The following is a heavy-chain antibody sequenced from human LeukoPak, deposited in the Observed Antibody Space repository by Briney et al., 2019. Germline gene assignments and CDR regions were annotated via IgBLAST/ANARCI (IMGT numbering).Heavy chain of an antibody. CDR2: INPKTGVT. Sequence: GASVKVSCKASGYTFTSYFMHWVRQAPGHGLEWMGWINPKTGVTKYAQNFQGRVTMTRDTSINTAYMEVSRLRSDDTAVFYCARDLAMYSPDLDYWGQGTLVTVSS. D-gene: IGHD1-26*01. J-gene: IGHJ4*02. V-gene: IGHV1-2*02. CDR1: GYTFTSYF. CDR3: ARDLAMYSPDLDY.